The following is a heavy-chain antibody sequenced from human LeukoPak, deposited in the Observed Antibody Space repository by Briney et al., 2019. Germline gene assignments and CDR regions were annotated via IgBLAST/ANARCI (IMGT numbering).Heavy chain of an antibody. CDR3: AELGITMIGGV. J-gene: IGHJ6*04. V-gene: IGHV3-21*01. D-gene: IGHD3-10*02. CDR1: GFTFRSYS. CDR2: MSGSSTYI. Sequence: GGSLRLSCTASGFTFRSYSMSWVRQAPGKGLEWISSMSGSSTYIYYGDSVRGRFTISRDNAKNSLHLQMNSLRAEDTAVYYCAELGITMIGGVWGKGTTVTISS.